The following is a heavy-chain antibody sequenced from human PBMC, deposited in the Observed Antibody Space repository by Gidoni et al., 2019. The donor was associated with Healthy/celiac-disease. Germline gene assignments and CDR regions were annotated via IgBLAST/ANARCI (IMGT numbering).Heavy chain of an antibody. J-gene: IGHJ6*02. D-gene: IGHD2-8*01. CDR1: GYTFTSYA. CDR3: ARGMTAKDYYGMDV. CDR2: SNAGNGNT. V-gene: IGHV1-3*01. Sequence: QVQLVQSGAEVKKPGASVNVSCTASGYTFTSYAMHWVRQAPGQRLEWMGWSNAGNGNTKYSQKCQGRVTITRDTSASTAYMELSSLRFEDTAVYYCARGMTAKDYYGMDVWGQGTTVTVSS.